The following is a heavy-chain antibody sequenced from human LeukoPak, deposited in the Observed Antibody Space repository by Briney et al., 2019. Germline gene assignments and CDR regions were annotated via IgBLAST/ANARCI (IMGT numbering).Heavy chain of an antibody. Sequence: GGSLRLSCAASGFTFSSYAMSWVRQAPGKGLEWVSAISGSGGSTYYADSVKGRFTISRDNSKNTLYLQMNSLRAEDTAVYYCAKESRGYSYGGSVLLDYWGQGTLVTVSS. D-gene: IGHD5-18*01. J-gene: IGHJ4*02. CDR3: AKESRGYSYGGSVLLDY. V-gene: IGHV3-23*01. CDR1: GFTFSSYA. CDR2: ISGSGGST.